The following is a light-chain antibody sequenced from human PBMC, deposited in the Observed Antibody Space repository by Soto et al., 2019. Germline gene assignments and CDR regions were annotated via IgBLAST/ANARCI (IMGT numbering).Light chain of an antibody. V-gene: IGKV3-20*01. J-gene: IGKJ5*01. CDR3: QQYGSSPT. CDR2: GAS. Sequence: EIVLTQSPGTMSLSPGERATLSCRASQSISGTYIAWYQQKPGQAPRLLIYGASSRATGIPDRFSGGVSGTDFTLTISRLEPEDFAVYYCQQYGSSPTFGQGTRLE. CDR1: QSISGTY.